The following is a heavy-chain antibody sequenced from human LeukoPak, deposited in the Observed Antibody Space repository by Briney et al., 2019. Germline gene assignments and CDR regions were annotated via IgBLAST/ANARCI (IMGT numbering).Heavy chain of an antibody. Sequence: PGGSLRLSCAASGFTFSNAWMSWVRQAPGKGLEWVGRIKSKTDGGTTDYAAPVKGRFTISRDDSKNTLYLQMNSLKTEDTAVYYCTTNKYSSGWGRWFDPWGQGTLVTVSS. V-gene: IGHV3-15*01. J-gene: IGHJ5*02. CDR1: GFTFSNAW. CDR2: IKSKTDGGTT. CDR3: TTNKYSSGWGRWFDP. D-gene: IGHD6-19*01.